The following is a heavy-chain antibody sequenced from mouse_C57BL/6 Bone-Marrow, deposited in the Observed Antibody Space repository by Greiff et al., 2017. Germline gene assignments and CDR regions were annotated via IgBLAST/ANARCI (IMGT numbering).Heavy chain of an antibody. CDR3: ARSSYWYFDV. CDR1: GYAFPNYL. Sequence: QVQLQQSGAELVRPGTSVKVSCKASGYAFPNYLLEWVKQRPGQGLEWIGVINPGSGGTNYNEKFKGKETLTADKASSTAYMQLSSLTSEDSAVYFCARSSYWYFDVWGTGTTVTVSS. D-gene: IGHD1-1*01. V-gene: IGHV1-54*01. J-gene: IGHJ1*03. CDR2: INPGSGGT.